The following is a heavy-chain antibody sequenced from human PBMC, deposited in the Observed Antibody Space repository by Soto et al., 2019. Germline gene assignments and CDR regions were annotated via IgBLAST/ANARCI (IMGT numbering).Heavy chain of an antibody. Sequence: SVKVSCKGSGNTFTYVYLHWVRQAPGQALEWMGWITPFNGNTKYAQKFQDRVTFTGDNAKNSLFLQMNSLSADDTAVYYCARVSATGWNVNGRDYFDHWGQGALVTVSS. CDR3: ARVSATGWNVNGRDYFDH. D-gene: IGHD1-1*01. J-gene: IGHJ4*02. CDR2: ITPFNGNT. CDR1: GNTFTYVY. V-gene: IGHV1-45*02.